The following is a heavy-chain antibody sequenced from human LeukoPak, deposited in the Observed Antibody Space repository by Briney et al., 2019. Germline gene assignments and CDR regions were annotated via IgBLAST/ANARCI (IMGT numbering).Heavy chain of an antibody. Sequence: GGSLRLSCVASGFTFSSYWMSWVRQAPGKGLEWVANIKEDGSEKVYVDSVKGRFTISRDNAKNSLYLQMNSLRAEDTAVYYCARERSYYGSTSYWGQGTLVTVAS. CDR3: ARERSYYGSTSY. D-gene: IGHD1-26*01. V-gene: IGHV3-7*05. CDR1: GFTFSSYW. CDR2: IKEDGSEK. J-gene: IGHJ4*02.